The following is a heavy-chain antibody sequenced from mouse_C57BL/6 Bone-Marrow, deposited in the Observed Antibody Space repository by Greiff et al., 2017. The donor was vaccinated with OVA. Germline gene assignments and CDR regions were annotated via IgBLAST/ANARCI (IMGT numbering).Heavy chain of an antibody. V-gene: IGHV1-59*01. Sequence: QVQLQQPGAELVRPGTSVKLSCKASGYTFTSYWMHWVKQRPGQGLEWIGVIDPSDSYTNYNQKFTGKATLTVDTSSSTAYMQLSSLTSEDSAVYYCARLTLWGQGTTLTVSS. D-gene: IGHD4-1*01. CDR3: ARLTL. CDR2: IDPSDSYT. CDR1: GYTFTSYW. J-gene: IGHJ2*01.